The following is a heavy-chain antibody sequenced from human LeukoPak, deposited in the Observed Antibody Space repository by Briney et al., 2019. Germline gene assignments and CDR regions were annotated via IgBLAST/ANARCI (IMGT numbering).Heavy chain of an antibody. CDR3: VRGVGVSRFNYLHS. J-gene: IGHJ5*01. V-gene: IGHV3-33*01. CDR1: GFTFSSFG. CDR2: IWYDASNK. D-gene: IGHD1-7*01. Sequence: GGSLRLSCAASGFTFSSFGMHWVRQAPGKGLEWVAVIWYDASNKYYADSVKGRFTISRDNSKNTLYLQMNTLRDDDTAVYYCVRGVGVSRFNYLHSGGQGTLVIVSS.